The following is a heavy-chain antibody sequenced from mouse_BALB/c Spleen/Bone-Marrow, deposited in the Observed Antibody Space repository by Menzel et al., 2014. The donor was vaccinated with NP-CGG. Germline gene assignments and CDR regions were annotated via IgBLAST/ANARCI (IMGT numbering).Heavy chain of an antibody. J-gene: IGHJ4*01. CDR1: GYTFXNYW. CDR3: ARGWYSMEY. V-gene: IGHV1-9*01. CDR2: ILPGNTNA. Sequence: QVQLQQSGAEQMQPGASVKISCKATGYTFXNYWIEWVKQRPGHGLEWIGEILPGNTNANYNEKFKGRATFTADTSSNTAYMQLSSLTSEDSAVYYCARGWYSMEYWGQGTSVTVSS.